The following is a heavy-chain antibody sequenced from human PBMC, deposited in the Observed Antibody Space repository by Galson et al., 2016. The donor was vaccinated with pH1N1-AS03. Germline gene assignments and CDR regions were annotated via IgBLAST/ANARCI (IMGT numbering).Heavy chain of an antibody. D-gene: IGHD4-11*01. Sequence: SLRLSCAASGFSFSSYGMHWAHQAPGKGLEWVAFIPYDGNNKYYSDSVKGRFTISRDNSKNTVYLQMDSLRAEDTAVYHCAKDHSNFYGMDVWGQGTTVTVS. V-gene: IGHV3-30*02. CDR3: AKDHSNFYGMDV. CDR1: GFSFSSYG. CDR2: IPYDGNNK. J-gene: IGHJ6*02.